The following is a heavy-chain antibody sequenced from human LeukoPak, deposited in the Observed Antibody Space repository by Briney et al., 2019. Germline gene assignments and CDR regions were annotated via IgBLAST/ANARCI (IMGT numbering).Heavy chain of an antibody. V-gene: IGHV4-59*01. CDR3: ARGAVEVAGTINI. J-gene: IGHJ4*02. CDR1: GGSISGYY. Sequence: SETLSLTCTVSGGSISGYYWSWIQQSPGKGLEWIGYIFHTGSTNYNPSLKSRVTISVDTSKNQFSLQLSSVTAADTAVYYCARGAVEVAGTINIWGQGTLVTVSS. D-gene: IGHD6-13*01. CDR2: IFHTGST.